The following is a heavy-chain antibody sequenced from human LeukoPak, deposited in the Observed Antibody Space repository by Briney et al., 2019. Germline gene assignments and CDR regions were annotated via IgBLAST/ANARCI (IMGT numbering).Heavy chain of an antibody. V-gene: IGHV3-23*01. CDR1: GFTFSSNG. Sequence: GGSLRLSCAASGFTFSSNGVSWVRQAPGKGLEWVSSISAAGDSTFYADSVKGRFSISRDNSKNTLYLQMNSLRAEDTAVYYCAREVQSSTIYYFDYWGQGTLVTVSS. CDR2: ISAAGDST. D-gene: IGHD1-1*01. J-gene: IGHJ4*02. CDR3: AREVQSSTIYYFDY.